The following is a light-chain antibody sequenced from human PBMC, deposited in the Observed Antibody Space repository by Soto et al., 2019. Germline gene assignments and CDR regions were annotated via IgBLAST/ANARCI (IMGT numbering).Light chain of an antibody. V-gene: IGLV7-43*01. CDR2: STS. Sequence: QTVVTQEASLSVSPGGTVTLTCASSTGAVTSGNFPNWFQQKPGQAPRALIYSTSYKHSWTPDRFSGSLLGDKAALTLSGVQPEDEAVYYCLLYSGGAQLGVFGGGTQLTVL. J-gene: IGLJ3*02. CDR3: LLYSGGAQLGV. CDR1: TGAVTSGNF.